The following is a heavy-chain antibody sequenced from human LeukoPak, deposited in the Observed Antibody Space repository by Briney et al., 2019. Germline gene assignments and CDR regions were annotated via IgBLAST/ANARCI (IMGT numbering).Heavy chain of an antibody. CDR1: GFTFSSYS. J-gene: IGHJ5*02. Sequence: GGSLRLSCAASGFTFSSYSMNWVRQAPGKGLEWVSSISSSSSYIYYADSVKGRFTTSRDNAKNSLYLQMNSLRAEDTAVYYCAREDEQLVASNWFDPWGQGTLVTVSS. CDR3: AREDEQLVASNWFDP. V-gene: IGHV3-21*01. CDR2: ISSSSSYI. D-gene: IGHD6-6*01.